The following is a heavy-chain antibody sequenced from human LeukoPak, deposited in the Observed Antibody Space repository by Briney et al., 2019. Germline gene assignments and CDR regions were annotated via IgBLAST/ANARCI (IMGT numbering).Heavy chain of an antibody. CDR2: INSGSSTI. J-gene: IGHJ3*02. CDR3: ARVLLERPGIDSFDM. Sequence: PGGSLRLSCGASEFSVRSYSMDWLRQAPGKGLEWVSHINSGSSTIYYADSMKVRFTISRDNAGNSLYLHMNSLRAEDTAVYYCARVLLERPGIDSFDMWGQGTMVTVSS. D-gene: IGHD1-1*01. CDR1: EFSVRSYS. V-gene: IGHV3-48*01.